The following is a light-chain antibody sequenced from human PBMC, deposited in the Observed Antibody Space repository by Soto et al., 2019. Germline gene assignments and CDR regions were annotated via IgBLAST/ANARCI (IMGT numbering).Light chain of an antibody. V-gene: IGKV1-9*01. J-gene: IGKJ4*01. CDR3: QQLYSYHSD. CDR2: AAS. CDR1: QDISSY. Sequence: IQLTQSPSSLSASVGDTVTITCRASQDISSYLAWYQQKPGKAPQLLINAASTLQSGVPSRFSGSGSGTDFSLTISSLQPEDFATYYCQQLYSYHSDFGGGTKVKIK.